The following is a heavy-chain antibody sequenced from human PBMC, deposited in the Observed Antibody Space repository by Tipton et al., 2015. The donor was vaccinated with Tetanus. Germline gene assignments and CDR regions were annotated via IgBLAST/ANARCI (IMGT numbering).Heavy chain of an antibody. J-gene: IGHJ6*02. D-gene: IGHD6-25*01. CDR2: IYTSEST. Sequence: TLSLTCTVSGGSISSSNYYWGWIRQPPGKGLEWIGRIYTSESTNYNPSLKSRLTRSVDTSTNQFSLRLNSVTAADSAVYYCARMQRYGMDVWGQGTTVTVSS. CDR1: GGSISSSNYY. CDR3: ARMQRYGMDV. V-gene: IGHV4-39*07.